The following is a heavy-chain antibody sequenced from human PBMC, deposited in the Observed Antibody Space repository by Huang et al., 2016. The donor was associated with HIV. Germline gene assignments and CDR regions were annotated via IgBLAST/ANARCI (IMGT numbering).Heavy chain of an antibody. Sequence: QVQLVASGGGVVQAGRSLRLSCAASGFPFNNHAMHWVRQAPGKWLDWVAVISNDGSNNCYADSVKGRFTISRDSSKSTLFLHMTSLRTEDTAVYYCARAKDTLDAYDIWGQGTMVIVSS. V-gene: IGHV3-30-3*01. CDR1: GFPFNNHA. CDR2: ISNDGSNN. D-gene: IGHD5-18*01. CDR3: ARAKDTLDAYDI. J-gene: IGHJ3*02.